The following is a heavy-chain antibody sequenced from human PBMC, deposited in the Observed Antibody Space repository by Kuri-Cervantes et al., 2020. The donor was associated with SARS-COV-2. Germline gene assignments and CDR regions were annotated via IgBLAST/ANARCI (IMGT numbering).Heavy chain of an antibody. J-gene: IGHJ6*02. V-gene: IGHV4-34*01. D-gene: IGHD2-21*02. CDR2: INHSGST. Sequence: SETLSLTCAVYGGSFSGYYWSWIRQPPGKGLEWIGEINHSGSTNYNPSLKSRVSISIDTSKNQFSLRLSPVTAADTAVYYCARVVFYCGADCYHYYSYAMDVWGQGNMVNVAS. CDR3: ARVVFYCGADCYHYYSYAMDV. CDR1: GGSFSGYY.